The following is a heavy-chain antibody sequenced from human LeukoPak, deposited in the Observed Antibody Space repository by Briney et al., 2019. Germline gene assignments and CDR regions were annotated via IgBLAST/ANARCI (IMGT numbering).Heavy chain of an antibody. CDR3: ARPCYDGAGAYAFDV. V-gene: IGHV4-59*08. Sequence: PSETLSLTCTVSGGSISSYYWSWIRQPPGKGLEWIGYIYYTGSTNYNPSLKSRVTMSVDTSKNQFSLKLSSVTAADTAVYYCARPCYDGAGAYAFDVWGQGTLVTVSS. CDR1: GGSISSYY. J-gene: IGHJ3*01. CDR2: IYYTGST. D-gene: IGHD4/OR15-4a*01.